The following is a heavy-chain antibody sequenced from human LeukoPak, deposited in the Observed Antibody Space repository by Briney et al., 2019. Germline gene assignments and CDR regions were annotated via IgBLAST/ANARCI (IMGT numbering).Heavy chain of an antibody. CDR3: ARAGYSSSWYDSGFGY. CDR2: ISYDGSNK. J-gene: IGHJ4*02. Sequence: PGGSLRLSCAASGFTFSSYAMHWVRQAPGKGLEWVAVISYDGSNKYYADSVKGRFTISRDNSKNTLYLQMNSLRAEDTAVYYCARAGYSSSWYDSGFGYWGQGTLVTVSS. V-gene: IGHV3-30*04. D-gene: IGHD6-13*01. CDR1: GFTFSSYA.